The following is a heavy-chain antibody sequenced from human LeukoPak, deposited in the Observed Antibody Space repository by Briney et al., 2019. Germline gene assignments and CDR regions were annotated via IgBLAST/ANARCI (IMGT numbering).Heavy chain of an antibody. CDR3: AKGEGITGTATPGY. CDR2: ISHDGNNK. J-gene: IGHJ4*02. Sequence: GGSLRLSCAASGFTFSNYGMHWVRQAPGKGLEWMAVISHDGNNKNYADSVKGRFTISRDNSKNTLFLQMNSLRAEDTAVYYCAKGEGITGTATPGYWGQGTLLTVSS. CDR1: GFTFSNYG. D-gene: IGHD1-20*01. V-gene: IGHV3-30*18.